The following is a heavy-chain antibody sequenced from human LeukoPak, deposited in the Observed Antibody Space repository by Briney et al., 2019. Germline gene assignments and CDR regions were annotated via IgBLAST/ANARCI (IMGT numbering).Heavy chain of an antibody. D-gene: IGHD6-13*01. CDR3: ARDHSNALLYIDF. CDR2: IWSDGIKK. V-gene: IGHV3-33*01. J-gene: IGHJ4*02. Sequence: GRSLRLSCAPSGFTFSSYGMHWVRQAPGKGLEWVAVIWSDGIKKYYGDSVKGRFTISRDNSKNMLYLQLNSLRAEDTAVYYCARDHSNALLYIDFWGQGTLVTVSS. CDR1: GFTFSSYG.